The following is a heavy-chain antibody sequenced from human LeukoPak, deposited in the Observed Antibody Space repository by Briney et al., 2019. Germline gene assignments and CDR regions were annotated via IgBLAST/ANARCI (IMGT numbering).Heavy chain of an antibody. J-gene: IGHJ3*02. Sequence: GGSLRLSCAVSGLTVSSSYMSWVRQAPGKGLEWVSIIYNDGSTYYADSMKGRFTISRDNSKNTLYLQVNSLRAEDTAMYYCARHILFTFDIWGQGTMVTVSS. CDR1: GLTVSSSY. V-gene: IGHV3-53*01. CDR3: ARHILFTFDI. D-gene: IGHD2-21*01. CDR2: IYNDGST.